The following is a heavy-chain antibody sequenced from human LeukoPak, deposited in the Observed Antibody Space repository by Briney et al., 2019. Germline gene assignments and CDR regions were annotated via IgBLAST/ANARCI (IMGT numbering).Heavy chain of an antibody. J-gene: IGHJ4*02. CDR3: ARDRGSSWYVDY. D-gene: IGHD6-13*01. Sequence: ASVKVSCKTSGYSFTSYYIHWVRQAPGQGLEWMGWINLSSGGTEYAQKFQGRVTVTGDTSISTAYMELSRLRSDDTAVYYCARDRGSSWYVDYWGQGTLVTVSS. CDR1: GYSFTSYY. V-gene: IGHV1-2*02. CDR2: INLSSGGT.